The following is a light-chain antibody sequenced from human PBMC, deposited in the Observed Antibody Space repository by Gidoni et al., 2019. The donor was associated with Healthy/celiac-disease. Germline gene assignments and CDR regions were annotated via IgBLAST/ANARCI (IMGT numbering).Light chain of an antibody. J-gene: IGLJ3*02. CDR1: KLGDNY. CDR3: QAWDSSTGWV. CDR2: QDS. Sequence: SYELTQPPSVSVSPGQTASITCSGDKLGDNYACWYQQKPGQSPVLVIYQDSKRPSGIPERFAGSNSGNTATLTISGTQAMDEADYYCQAWDSSTGWVFGGGTKLTVL. V-gene: IGLV3-1*01.